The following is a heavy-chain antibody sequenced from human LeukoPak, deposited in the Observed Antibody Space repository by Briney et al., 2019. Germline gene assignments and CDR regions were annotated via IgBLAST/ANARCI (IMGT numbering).Heavy chain of an antibody. V-gene: IGHV3-7*01. CDR2: IKQDGSEK. D-gene: IGHD4-11*01. J-gene: IGHJ4*02. CDR1: GFTFSSYW. CDR3: ARDMRRNYRVG. Sequence: PGGSLRLSCAASGFTFSSYWMSWVRQAPGKELEWVANIKQDGSEKYYVDSVKGRFTISRDNAKNSLYLQMNSLRAEDTAVYYCARDMRRNYRVGWGQGTLVTVSS.